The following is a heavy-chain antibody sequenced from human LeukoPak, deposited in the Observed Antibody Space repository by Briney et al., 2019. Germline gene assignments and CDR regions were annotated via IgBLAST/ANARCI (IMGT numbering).Heavy chain of an antibody. CDR3: ARGSLGATGHHFDY. CDR2: IWYDGSNK. D-gene: IGHD1-26*01. Sequence: GRSLRLSCAASGFTFSSYGMHWVRQAPGKGLEWVEVIWYDGSNKYYADSVKGRFTISRDNSKDTLYLQMNSLRAEDTAVYYCARGSLGATGHHFDYWGQGTLVTVSS. V-gene: IGHV3-33*01. J-gene: IGHJ4*02. CDR1: GFTFSSYG.